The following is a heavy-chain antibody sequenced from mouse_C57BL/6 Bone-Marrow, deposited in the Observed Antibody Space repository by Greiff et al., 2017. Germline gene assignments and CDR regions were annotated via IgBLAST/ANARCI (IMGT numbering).Heavy chain of an antibody. V-gene: IGHV3-6*01. CDR3: AIMVTSYFDY. Sequence: EVQRVESGPGLVKPSQSLSLTCSVTGYSITSGYYWNWLRQFPGNKLEWMGYISYDGSNNYNQSLKNRISITRDTSKNQFFLKLNSVTTEDTATYYCAIMVTSYFDYWGQGTTLTVSS. J-gene: IGHJ2*01. CDR1: GYSITSGYY. D-gene: IGHD2-2*01. CDR2: ISYDGSN.